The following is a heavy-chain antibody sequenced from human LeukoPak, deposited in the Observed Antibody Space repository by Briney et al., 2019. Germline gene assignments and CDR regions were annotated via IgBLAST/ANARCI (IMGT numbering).Heavy chain of an antibody. J-gene: IGHJ4*02. D-gene: IGHD4-17*01. CDR1: GFTFSRSW. Sequence: GGSLRLSCAASGFTFSRSWMSWVRQAPGKGLEWVANIKQDGSEKYYVDSVKGRFTISRDNAKNSLYLQMNSLRAEDTAVYYCARDMTTVTPGLDYWGQGTPVTVSS. CDR3: ARDMTTVTPGLDY. CDR2: IKQDGSEK. V-gene: IGHV3-7*05.